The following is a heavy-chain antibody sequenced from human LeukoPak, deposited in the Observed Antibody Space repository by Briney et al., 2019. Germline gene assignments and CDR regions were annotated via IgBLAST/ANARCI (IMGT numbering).Heavy chain of an antibody. D-gene: IGHD4-17*01. CDR3: ARVPRDGDYPLGY. J-gene: IGHJ4*02. CDR1: GCTFTSYD. V-gene: IGHV1-18*01. CDR2: ISAYNGNT. Sequence: ASVKVSCKASGCTFTSYDISWVRQAPGQGLEWMGWISAYNGNTNYAQKLQGRVTMTTDTSTSTAYMGLRSLRSDDTAVYYCARVPRDGDYPLGYWGQGTLVTVSS.